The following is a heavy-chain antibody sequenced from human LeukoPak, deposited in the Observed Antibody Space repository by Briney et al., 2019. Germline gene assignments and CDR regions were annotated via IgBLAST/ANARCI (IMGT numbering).Heavy chain of an antibody. J-gene: IGHJ4*02. CDR1: GYTFTSYY. V-gene: IGHV1-46*01. Sequence: ASVKVSCKASGYTFTSYYMHWVRQAPGQGLEWMGIINPSGGSTSYAQKFQGRVTMTRDTSTSTVYMELSSLRSEDTAVYYCACQYCSGGSCYSGYYFDYWGQGTLVTVSS. CDR3: ACQYCSGGSCYSGYYFDY. D-gene: IGHD2-15*01. CDR2: INPSGGST.